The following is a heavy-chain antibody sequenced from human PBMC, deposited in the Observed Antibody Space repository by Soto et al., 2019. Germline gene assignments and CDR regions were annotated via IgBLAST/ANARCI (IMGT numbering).Heavy chain of an antibody. CDR2: ISSIGSSI. Sequence: PGGSLRLSCAASGFTFSDYDMSWIRQAPGKGLEWVSYISSIGSSIYYADSVKGRFTISRDEAKNSLYLQMNSLRAEDTAVYYCERRETNAMDDDAFDTWGPGTMVTVSS. D-gene: IGHD5-18*01. J-gene: IGHJ3*02. CDR3: ERRETNAMDDDAFDT. CDR1: GFTFSDYD. V-gene: IGHV3-11*01.